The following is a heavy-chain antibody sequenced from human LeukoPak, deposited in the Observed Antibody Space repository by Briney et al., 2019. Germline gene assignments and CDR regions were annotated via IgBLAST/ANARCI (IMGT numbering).Heavy chain of an antibody. CDR3: ARAYCSSTSCYFDH. V-gene: IGHV4-59*01. J-gene: IGHJ4*02. CDR2: IYYSGST. CDR1: GGSISSYY. D-gene: IGHD2-2*01. Sequence: PSETLSLTCTVSGGSISSYYWSWIRQPPGKGLEWIGYIYYSGSTNYNPSLKSRVTISVDTSKNQFSLKLSSVTAADTAVYYCARAYCSSTSCYFDHWGQGTLVTVSS.